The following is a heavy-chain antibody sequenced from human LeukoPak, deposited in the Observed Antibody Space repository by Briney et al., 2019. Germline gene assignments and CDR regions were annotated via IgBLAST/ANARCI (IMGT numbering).Heavy chain of an antibody. CDR3: ASTIAAGYYYYYGMDV. Sequence: ASVKVSCKASGGTFSSYAISWVRQAPGQGLEWMGGIIPIFGTANYAQKFQGRVTITADESTSTAYMELSSLRSEDTAVYYCASTIAAGYYYYYGMDVWGQGTTVTVSS. CDR1: GGTFSSYA. D-gene: IGHD6-25*01. V-gene: IGHV1-69*13. J-gene: IGHJ6*02. CDR2: IIPIFGTA.